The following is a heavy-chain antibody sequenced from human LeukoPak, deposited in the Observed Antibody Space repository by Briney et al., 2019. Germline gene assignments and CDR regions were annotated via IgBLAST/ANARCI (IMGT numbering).Heavy chain of an antibody. Sequence: GGSLRLSCAASGFTFSSYAMSWVRQAPGKGLEWVSAISGSGGSTYYADSVKGRFTISRDNSKNTLYLQMNSPRAEDTAVYYCAKPTEPMIVVVISYWGQGTLVTVSS. J-gene: IGHJ4*02. CDR2: ISGSGGST. V-gene: IGHV3-23*01. CDR3: AKPTEPMIVVVISY. CDR1: GFTFSSYA. D-gene: IGHD3-22*01.